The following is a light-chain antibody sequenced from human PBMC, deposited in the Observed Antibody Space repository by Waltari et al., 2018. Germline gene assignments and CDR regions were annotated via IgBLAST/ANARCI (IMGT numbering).Light chain of an antibody. J-gene: IGKJ2*01. V-gene: IGKV3-15*01. Sequence: EIVMTQSPDTLSVSPGERATLSCRASQSISNNVAWYQQKPGQAPRLIIYGVSTRATDSPARFSGGGSETEFTLTISSLQSEDFAVYYCQHYDHWPPSYSFGQGTKLEI. CDR3: QHYDHWPPSYS. CDR2: GVS. CDR1: QSISNN.